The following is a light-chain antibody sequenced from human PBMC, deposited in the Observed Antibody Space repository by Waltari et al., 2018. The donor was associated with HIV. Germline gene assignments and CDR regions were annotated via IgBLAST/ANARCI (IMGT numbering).Light chain of an antibody. CDR3: SSYAGSKNRVV. CDR1: SSDVGAYEY. J-gene: IGLJ2*01. Sequence: QSALTQSPSASGSPGQAVTISCTGTSSDVGAYEYVSWYRQHPGKAPKLMIYDVYNRPSGVPDRFSCSKSGNTASLTVSGLQAEDEATYYCSSYAGSKNRVVFGGGTFLTVL. V-gene: IGLV2-8*01. CDR2: DVY.